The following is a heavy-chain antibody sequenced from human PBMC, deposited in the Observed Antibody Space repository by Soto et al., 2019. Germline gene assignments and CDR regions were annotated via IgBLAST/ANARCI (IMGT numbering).Heavy chain of an antibody. CDR3: ARGIRGYCSSTSCYRLDWFDP. CDR1: GYTFTGYY. V-gene: IGHV1-2*04. Sequence: ASVKVSCKASGYTFTGYYMHWVRQAPGQGLEWMGWINPNSGGTNYAQKFQGWVTMTRDTSISTAYMELSRLRSDDTAVYYCARGIRGYCSSTSCYRLDWFDPWGQGTLVTVSS. J-gene: IGHJ5*02. CDR2: INPNSGGT. D-gene: IGHD2-2*01.